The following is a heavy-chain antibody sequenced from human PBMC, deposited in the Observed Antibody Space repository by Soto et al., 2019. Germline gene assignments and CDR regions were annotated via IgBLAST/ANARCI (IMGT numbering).Heavy chain of an antibody. J-gene: IGHJ4*02. D-gene: IGHD3-10*01. Sequence: GASVKVSCKASGYTFTSYGISWVRQAPGQGLEWMGWISAYNGNTNYAQKLQGRVTMTTDTSTSTAYMELRSLRSDDTAVYYCARDLKFRKGRGVSPNFDYWGQGTLVTVSS. V-gene: IGHV1-18*01. CDR3: ARDLKFRKGRGVSPNFDY. CDR2: ISAYNGNT. CDR1: GYTFTSYG.